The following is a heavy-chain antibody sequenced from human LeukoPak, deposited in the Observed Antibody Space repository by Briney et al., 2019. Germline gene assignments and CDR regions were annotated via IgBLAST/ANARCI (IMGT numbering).Heavy chain of an antibody. Sequence: PGRSLRLSCAAFGFTFDDYAMHWVRQAPGKGLEWVSGISWNSGSIGYADSVKGRFTISRDNAKNSLYLQMNSLRAEDTALYYCAKGQQLVLNDFDYWGQGTLVTVSS. CDR1: GFTFDDYA. D-gene: IGHD6-13*01. J-gene: IGHJ4*02. CDR3: AKGQQLVLNDFDY. V-gene: IGHV3-9*01. CDR2: ISWNSGSI.